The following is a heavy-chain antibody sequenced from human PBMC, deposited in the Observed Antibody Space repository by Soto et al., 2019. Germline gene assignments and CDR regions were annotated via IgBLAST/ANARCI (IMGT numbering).Heavy chain of an antibody. CDR1: GFTFSSYS. CDR3: AREAEEVWSCYYYFDY. Sequence: GGSLRLSCAASGFTFSSYSMNWVRQAPGKGLEWVSYISGSSSTIYYADSVKGRFTISRDNAKNSLYLQMNSLRDEDTAVYYCAREAEEVWSCYYYFDYWGQGTLVTVSS. D-gene: IGHD3-3*01. CDR2: ISGSSSTI. V-gene: IGHV3-48*02. J-gene: IGHJ4*02.